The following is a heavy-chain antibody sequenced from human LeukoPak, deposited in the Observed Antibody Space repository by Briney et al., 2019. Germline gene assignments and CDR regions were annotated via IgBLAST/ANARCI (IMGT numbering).Heavy chain of an antibody. Sequence: GGSLRLSCAASGFSFSSYWMSWVRQAPGKGLEWLSYIYGIDSTISYAASVKGRFTISRDNAKNSLYLQMNSLRAEDTAVYYCARDAYYYDSSSYYRNAFDIWGQGTVVTVSS. CDR3: ARDAYYYDSSSYYRNAFDI. CDR2: IYGIDSTI. V-gene: IGHV3-48*04. CDR1: GFSFSSYW. J-gene: IGHJ3*02. D-gene: IGHD3-22*01.